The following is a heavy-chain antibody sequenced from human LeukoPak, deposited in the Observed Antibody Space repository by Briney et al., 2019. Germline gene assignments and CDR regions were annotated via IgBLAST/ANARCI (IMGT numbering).Heavy chain of an antibody. D-gene: IGHD2-2*01. CDR3: ARDPPVVPAAMWFDP. V-gene: IGHV3-21*01. J-gene: IGHJ5*02. CDR2: ISSSSSYI. Sequence: GGSLRLSCAASGFTFSSYSMNWVRQAPRKGLEWVSSISSSSSYIYYADSVKGRFTISRDNAKNSLYLQMNSLRAEDTAVYYCARDPPVVPAAMWFDPWGQGTLVTVSS. CDR1: GFTFSSYS.